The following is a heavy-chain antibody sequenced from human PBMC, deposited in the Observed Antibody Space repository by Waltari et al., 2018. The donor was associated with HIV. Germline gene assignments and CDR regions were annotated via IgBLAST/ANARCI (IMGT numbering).Heavy chain of an antibody. D-gene: IGHD3-10*01. V-gene: IGHV3-7*01. CDR2: IKQDGSEE. CDR3: ATRSYDYISRASAWFLDS. J-gene: IGHJ4*02. CDR1: GCRLADHW. Sequence: ELLLVESGGGLVQPGGSLRLSCAASGCRLADHWMTWVRQAPGRELEWVANIKQDGSEEYYVDSVKGRFTISRDNARNSLYLQMNSLTAEDTALYYCATRSYDYISRASAWFLDSWGQGTLVTVSS.